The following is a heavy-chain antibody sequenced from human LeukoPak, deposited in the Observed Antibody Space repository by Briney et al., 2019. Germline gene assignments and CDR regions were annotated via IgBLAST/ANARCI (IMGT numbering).Heavy chain of an antibody. Sequence: GASVKVCCKASGYTFTSYYMHWVRQAPGQGLEWMGIINPSGGSTSYAQKFQGRVTMTRDTSTSTVYMELSSPRSEDTAVYYCARDVSGYDSSGYYVYWGQGTLVTVSS. J-gene: IGHJ4*02. V-gene: IGHV1-46*01. CDR2: INPSGGST. D-gene: IGHD3-22*01. CDR1: GYTFTSYY. CDR3: ARDVSGYDSSGYYVY.